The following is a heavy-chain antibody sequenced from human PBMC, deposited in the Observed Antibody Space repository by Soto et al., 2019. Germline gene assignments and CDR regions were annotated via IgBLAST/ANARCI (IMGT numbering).Heavy chain of an antibody. CDR2: ISYDGSDK. Sequence: QVQLVESGGGVVQPGRSLRLSCSASGFSFSSYGMHWVRQAPGKGLEWVAVISYDGSDKDFADSVKGRLTISRDNFKNMLYLQMNSLRSEDTAVYYCAKGLTNFGVAYGMDVWGQGTTVTVSS. J-gene: IGHJ6*02. D-gene: IGHD3-3*01. CDR1: GFSFSSYG. V-gene: IGHV3-30*18. CDR3: AKGLTNFGVAYGMDV.